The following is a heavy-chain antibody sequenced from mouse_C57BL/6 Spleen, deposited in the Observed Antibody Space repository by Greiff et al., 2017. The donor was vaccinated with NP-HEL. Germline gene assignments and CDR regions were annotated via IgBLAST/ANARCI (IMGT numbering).Heavy chain of an antibody. Sequence: QVQLQQSGPELVKPGASVKISCKASGYAFSSSWMNWVKQRPGKGLEWIGRIYPGGGDTNYNEKFKGKATVTADKSSSTAYMQLSSLTSEDSAVYFCARGDGGSRHFDYWGQGTTLTVSA. CDR2: IYPGGGDT. CDR3: ARGDGGSRHFDY. J-gene: IGHJ2*01. V-gene: IGHV1-82*01. CDR1: GYAFSSSW. D-gene: IGHD1-1*01.